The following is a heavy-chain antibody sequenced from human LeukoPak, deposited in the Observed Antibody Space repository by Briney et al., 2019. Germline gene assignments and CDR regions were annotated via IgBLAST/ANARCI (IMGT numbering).Heavy chain of an antibody. D-gene: IGHD3-10*01. CDR2: IYYSGST. Sequence: SETLSLTCTVSGGSISSYYWSWIRQPPGKGLEWIGYIYYSGSTNYNPSLKSRVTISVDTSKNQFSLRLSSVTAADTAVYYCARHVTMVRGALDYWGQGTLVTVSS. V-gene: IGHV4-59*08. CDR1: GGSISSYY. J-gene: IGHJ4*02. CDR3: ARHVTMVRGALDY.